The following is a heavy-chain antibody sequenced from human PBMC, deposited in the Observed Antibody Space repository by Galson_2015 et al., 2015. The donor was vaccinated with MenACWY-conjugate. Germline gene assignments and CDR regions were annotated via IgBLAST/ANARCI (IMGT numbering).Heavy chain of an antibody. J-gene: IGHJ4*02. Sequence: SETLSLTCTVSGGSISSSSYYWGWIRQPPGKGLEWIGSIYYSGSTYYNPSLKSRVTISVDTSKNQFSLKLSSVTAADTAVYYCARIALGRELEYWGQGTLVTVSS. D-gene: IGHD1-7*01. CDR1: GGSISSSSYY. CDR2: IYYSGST. V-gene: IGHV4-39*07. CDR3: ARIALGRELEY.